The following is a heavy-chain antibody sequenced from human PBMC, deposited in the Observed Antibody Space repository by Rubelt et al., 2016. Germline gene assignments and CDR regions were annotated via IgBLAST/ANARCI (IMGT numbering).Heavy chain of an antibody. Sequence: QVQLQQWGAGLLKPSETLSLTCAVYGGSFSGYYWSWIRQPPGKGLEWIGEINHSGSTHYNPSLKSRVTISVDTSKNQFYRKLRSVTAADTAVYYCARGRRGSSSWLGRDYYGMDVWGQGTTVTVSS. CDR1: GGSFSGYY. CDR3: ARGRRGSSSWLGRDYYGMDV. J-gene: IGHJ6*02. D-gene: IGHD6-13*01. V-gene: IGHV4-34*01. CDR2: INHSGST.